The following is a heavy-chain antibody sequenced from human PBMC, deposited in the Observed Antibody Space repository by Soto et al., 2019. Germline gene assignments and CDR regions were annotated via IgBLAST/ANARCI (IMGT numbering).Heavy chain of an antibody. Sequence: PGGSLRLCCAASGFTFSSYAMHWVRQAPGKGLEWVAVISYDGSNKYYADSVKGRFTISRDNSKNTLYLQMNSLRAEDTAVYYCARDTLITMIVVVVAPGAFDIWGQGTMVTVSS. CDR2: ISYDGSNK. CDR3: ARDTLITMIVVVVAPGAFDI. V-gene: IGHV3-30-3*01. J-gene: IGHJ3*02. CDR1: GFTFSSYA. D-gene: IGHD3-22*01.